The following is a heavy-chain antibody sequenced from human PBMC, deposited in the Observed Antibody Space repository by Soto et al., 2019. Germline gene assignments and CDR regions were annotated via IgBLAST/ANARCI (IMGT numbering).Heavy chain of an antibody. CDR1: GGSISSTDHY. D-gene: IGHD2-15*01. CDR2: IYYAGST. CDR3: ARLVFHCLRGSRDDYNFYGLDV. J-gene: IGHJ6*02. Sequence: SETLSLTCTVSGGSISSTDHYWGWIRQPPGKGLEWLGSIYYAGSTFHNPSLKRRATISVDTSRNQFSLRLSSVTASDTAVYYCARLVFHCLRGSRDDYNFYGLDVWGQGTTVTVYS. V-gene: IGHV4-39*01.